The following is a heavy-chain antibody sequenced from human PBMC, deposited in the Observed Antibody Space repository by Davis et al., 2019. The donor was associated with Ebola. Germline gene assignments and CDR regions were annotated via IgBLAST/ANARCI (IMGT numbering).Heavy chain of an antibody. CDR3: ARGTYTTGRDYYSYYVMDV. D-gene: IGHD1-1*01. Sequence: GSLRLSCTVSGGSISSHYCSWLRQPPGKGLEWIGYIYSSGRTKYHPSFTSRVTVSLDTSRNQFSLRLTSVTSADTATYYCARGTYTTGRDYYSYYVMDVWGQGATVTVSS. CDR1: GGSISSHY. V-gene: IGHV4-59*11. J-gene: IGHJ6*02. CDR2: IYSSGRT.